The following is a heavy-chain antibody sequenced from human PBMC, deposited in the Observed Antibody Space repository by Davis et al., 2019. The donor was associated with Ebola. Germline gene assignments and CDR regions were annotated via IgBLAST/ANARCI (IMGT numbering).Heavy chain of an antibody. V-gene: IGHV1-2*06. CDR3: ARGTYGYRRGWGDY. Sequence: ASVKVSCKASGYTFTDYNIHWMRQAPGQGLEWLGRVILKSGATNYAQKFQGRVTMTRDTSISTVYMELSSLRYDDTADYYCARGTYGYRRGWGDYWGQGSLVTVSS. CDR2: VILKSGAT. D-gene: IGHD6-19*01. CDR1: GYTFTDYN. J-gene: IGHJ4*02.